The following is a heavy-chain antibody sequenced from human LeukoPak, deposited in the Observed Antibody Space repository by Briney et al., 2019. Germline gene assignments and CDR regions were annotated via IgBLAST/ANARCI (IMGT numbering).Heavy chain of an antibody. CDR2: INPNSGGT. CDR1: GYTFTGYY. J-gene: IGHJ4*02. CDR3: ARVAGERWLQLVYYFDY. V-gene: IGHV1-2*02. Sequence: ASVKVSCKASGYTFTGYYMHWVRQAPGQGLEWMGWINPNSGGTNYAQKFQGRVTMTRDTSISTAYMELSRPRSDDTAVYYCARVAGERWLQLVYYFDYWGQGTLVTVSS. D-gene: IGHD5-12*01.